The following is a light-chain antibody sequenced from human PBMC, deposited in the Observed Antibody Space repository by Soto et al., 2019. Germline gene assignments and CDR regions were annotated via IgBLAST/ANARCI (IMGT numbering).Light chain of an antibody. CDR2: WAS. CDR3: QQYYSTPLT. Sequence: DIVMTQSPHSLAVSLGERATLNCKSSQSVLYTSNNKNYLAWYQQKPRQPPKLLIYWASTRESGVPDRFSGSGSGTDFTLTISSLQAEDVAVYYCQQYYSTPLTFGGGTKVELK. V-gene: IGKV4-1*01. CDR1: QSVLYTSNNKNY. J-gene: IGKJ4*01.